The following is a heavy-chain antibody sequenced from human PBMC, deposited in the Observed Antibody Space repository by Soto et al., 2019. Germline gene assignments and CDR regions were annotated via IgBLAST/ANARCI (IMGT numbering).Heavy chain of an antibody. J-gene: IGHJ4*02. D-gene: IGHD3-10*01. V-gene: IGHV3-33*06. Sequence: QVQLVESGGGVVQPGRSLRLSCAASGFTFSSYGMHWVRQAPGKGLEWVAVIWYDGSNKYYADSVKGRFTISRDNSKNALYLQMNSRRAEDTAVYYCAKYGSGSLQGWGQGTLVTVSS. CDR1: GFTFSSYG. CDR3: AKYGSGSLQG. CDR2: IWYDGSNK.